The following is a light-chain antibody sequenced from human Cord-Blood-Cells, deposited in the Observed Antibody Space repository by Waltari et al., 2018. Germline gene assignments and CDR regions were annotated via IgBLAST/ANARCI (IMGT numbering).Light chain of an antibody. CDR3: QQYGSSPPFT. J-gene: IGKJ3*01. CDR2: GPC. V-gene: IGKV3-20*01. CDR1: QRISSSY. Sequence: EIVLTQSTGTLSLSPGERATLSCRSSQRISSSYLAWYQQKPGKPPRLLIYGPCSTATGIPDRCSGSGSGTNFSLNISRREPDDFAVYYCQQYGSSPPFTFGPGTKVDIK.